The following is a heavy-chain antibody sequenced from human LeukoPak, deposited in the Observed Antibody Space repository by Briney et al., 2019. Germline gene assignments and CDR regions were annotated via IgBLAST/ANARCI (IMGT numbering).Heavy chain of an antibody. D-gene: IGHD2-21*02. CDR3: ARDPGDPAAFDI. CDR1: GGSISSYY. CDR2: IYYSGST. Sequence: SETLSLTCTVSGGSISSYYWSWIRQPPGKGLEWIGYIYYSGSTNYNPSLKSRVTISVDTSKNQSSLKLSSVTAADTAVYYCARDPGDPAAFDIWGQGTMVTVSS. J-gene: IGHJ3*02. V-gene: IGHV4-59*01.